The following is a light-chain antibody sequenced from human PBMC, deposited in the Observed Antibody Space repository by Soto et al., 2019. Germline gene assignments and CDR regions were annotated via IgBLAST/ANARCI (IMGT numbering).Light chain of an antibody. CDR3: SSYTGTKNLL. CDR2: EVS. CDR1: SSDIGGYDY. J-gene: IGLJ2*01. Sequence: QSVLTRPPSASGSPGQSVTISCTGTSSDIGGYDYVSWYQQHPGKVPKLLIYEVSKRPSGVPDRFSGSKSGKTASLTVSGLQAEDEADYYCSSYTGTKNLLFGGGTKVTVL. V-gene: IGLV2-8*01.